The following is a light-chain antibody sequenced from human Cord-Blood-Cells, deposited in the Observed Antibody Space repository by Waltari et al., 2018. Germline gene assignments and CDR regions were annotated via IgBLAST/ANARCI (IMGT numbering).Light chain of an antibody. V-gene: IGKV3-20*01. J-gene: IGKJ2*01. CDR2: GAS. Sequence: ETALTQSPGTLSSSPGGRATLSCRASQSVSSSYLAWYQQKPGQAPRLLIYGASSRATGIPDRFSGSGSGTDFTLTISRLEPEDFAVYYCQQYGSSPHTFGQGTKLEIK. CDR1: QSVSSSY. CDR3: QQYGSSPHT.